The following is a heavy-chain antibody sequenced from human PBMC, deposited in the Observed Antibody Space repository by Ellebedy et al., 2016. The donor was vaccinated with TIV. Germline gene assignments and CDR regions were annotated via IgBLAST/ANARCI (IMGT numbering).Heavy chain of an antibody. D-gene: IGHD3-16*02. Sequence: MPSETLSLTCAVNGGSFSGYYWTWIRQPPGKGLEWIGEINHSGSTHYKPSLKSRVTISVDSSKNHFSLKLSSVTSADTAVYYCARLTYASVWGSYRYDLWGQGTLVTVSS. CDR1: GGSFSGYY. V-gene: IGHV4-34*01. CDR2: INHSGST. CDR3: ARLTYASVWGSYRYDL. J-gene: IGHJ5*02.